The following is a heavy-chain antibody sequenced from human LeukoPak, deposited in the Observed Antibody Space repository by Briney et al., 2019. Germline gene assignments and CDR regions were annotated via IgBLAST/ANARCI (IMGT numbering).Heavy chain of an antibody. Sequence: SETLSLTCIVSSYSISSGYYWGWIRQPPGRGLEWIGTIYHSGSTYYNPSLKSRVTISIDTSKNQFSLKLGSVTATDTAVYFCARGGRSGSFDVVNWFDPWGQGTLATVSS. CDR1: SYSISSGYY. CDR2: IYHSGST. CDR3: ARGGRSGSFDVVNWFDP. J-gene: IGHJ5*02. D-gene: IGHD1-26*01. V-gene: IGHV4-38-2*02.